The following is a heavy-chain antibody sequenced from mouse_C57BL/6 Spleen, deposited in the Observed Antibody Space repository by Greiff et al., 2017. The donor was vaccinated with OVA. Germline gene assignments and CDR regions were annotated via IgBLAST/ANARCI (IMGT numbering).Heavy chain of an antibody. V-gene: IGHV1-52*01. CDR3: ASGLYYFDD. J-gene: IGHJ2*01. D-gene: IGHD3-3*01. CDR1: GYTFTSYW. Sequence: QVQLQQSGAELVRPGSSVKLSCKASGYTFTSYWMHWVKQRPIQGLEWIGNIDPSDSETNYNQKFKDKATLTVDKSSSTAYMQLSSLTSEDSAVYYCASGLYYFDDWGKGTTLTVSS. CDR2: IDPSDSET.